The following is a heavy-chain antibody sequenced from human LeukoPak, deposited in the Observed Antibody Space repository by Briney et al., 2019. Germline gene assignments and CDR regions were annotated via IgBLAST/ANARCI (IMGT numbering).Heavy chain of an antibody. Sequence: ASVKVSCKASGYTFTGYYMHWVRQAPGQGLEWMGWINPNSGGTNYAQKFQGRVTMTRDTSISTAYMELSRLRSDDTAVYYCARLGRRYYYDSSGYFKGSGTGSGEIGREFDYWGQGTLVTVSS. J-gene: IGHJ4*02. CDR2: INPNSGGT. V-gene: IGHV1-2*02. CDR3: ARLGRRYYYDSSGYFKGSGTGSGEIGREFDY. CDR1: GYTFTGYY. D-gene: IGHD3-22*01.